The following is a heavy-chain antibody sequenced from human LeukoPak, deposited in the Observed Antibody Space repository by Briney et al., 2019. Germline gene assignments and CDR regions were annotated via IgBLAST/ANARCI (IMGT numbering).Heavy chain of an antibody. Sequence: GGSLRLSCAASGFTFSSYWMSWVRQAPGKGLEWVANIKQDGSEKYYVDSVKGRFTISRDNAKNSLYLQMNSLRAEDTAVYYCARDLSSSWYFRGCVGYWGQGTLVTVSS. CDR3: ARDLSSSWYFRGCVGY. CDR2: IKQDGSEK. V-gene: IGHV3-7*01. CDR1: GFTFSSYW. D-gene: IGHD6-13*01. J-gene: IGHJ4*02.